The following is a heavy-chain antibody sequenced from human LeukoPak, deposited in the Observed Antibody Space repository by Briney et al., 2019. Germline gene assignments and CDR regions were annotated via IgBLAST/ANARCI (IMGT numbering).Heavy chain of an antibody. CDR2: ISGSDGTT. V-gene: IGHV3-23*01. CDR1: GLTFSNYA. CDR3: ARDRKGALNYGMDV. Sequence: GGSLRLSCAASGLTFSNYAIRWVRQAPGKGLEWVSGISGSDGTTSYADSVKGRFTISRDNSKNTVYLQMNSLRAEDTAVYYCARDRKGALNYGMDVWGQGTTVTVSS. J-gene: IGHJ6*02.